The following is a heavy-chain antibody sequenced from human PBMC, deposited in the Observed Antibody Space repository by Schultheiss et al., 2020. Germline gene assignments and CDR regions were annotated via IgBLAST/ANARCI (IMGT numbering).Heavy chain of an antibody. J-gene: IGHJ3*02. CDR2: IYTSGST. V-gene: IGHV4-61*02. Sequence: SETLSLTCTVSGGSISSGSYYWSWIRQPAGKGLEWIGRIYTSGSTNYNPSLKSRVTLSGDTSKNQVSLHLNSVTAADTAVYYCARNGGLAALDAFDIWGLGTMVTVSS. D-gene: IGHD6-13*01. CDR1: GGSISSGSYY. CDR3: ARNGGLAALDAFDI.